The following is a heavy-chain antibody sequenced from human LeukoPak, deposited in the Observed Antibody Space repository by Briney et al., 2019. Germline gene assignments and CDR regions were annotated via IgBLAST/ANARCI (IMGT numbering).Heavy chain of an antibody. D-gene: IGHD2-2*01. J-gene: IGHJ4*02. V-gene: IGHV3-7*03. Sequence: GGSLRLSCAASGFTFSSYWMSWVRQAPGKGLEWVANIKQDGSEKYYVDSVKGRFTISRDNAKNSMYLQMNSLRAEDTAVYYCASPTEYPLGYYFDYWGQGTLVTVSS. CDR3: ASPTEYPLGYYFDY. CDR2: IKQDGSEK. CDR1: GFTFSSYW.